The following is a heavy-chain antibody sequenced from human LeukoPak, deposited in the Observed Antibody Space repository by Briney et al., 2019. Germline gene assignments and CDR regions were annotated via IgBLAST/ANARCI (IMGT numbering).Heavy chain of an antibody. CDR1: GFTFSSYG. V-gene: IGHV3-33*06. J-gene: IGHJ3*02. Sequence: GGPLRLSCAASGFTFSSYGMHWVRQAPGKGLEWVAVIWYDGSKTYYADSVKGRFSISRDNSKNTLFLQMNSLRAEDTAVYYCAKGMIDYYDSSGYCWGGAFDIWGQGTMVTVSS. CDR3: AKGMIDYYDSSGYCWGGAFDI. D-gene: IGHD3-22*01. CDR2: IWYDGSKT.